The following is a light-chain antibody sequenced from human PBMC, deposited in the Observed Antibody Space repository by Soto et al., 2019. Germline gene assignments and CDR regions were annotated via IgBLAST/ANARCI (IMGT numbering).Light chain of an antibody. J-gene: IGKJ1*01. Sequence: IQMTQSPSTLSASVGDTVTITCRASQSISVSLAWYQQKPGKAPKLLIYDASSLESGFPSRFSGSGSGTEFTLTISSLQPDDFATYYCQQYNSYRTFGQGTKVDIK. V-gene: IGKV1-5*01. CDR1: QSISVS. CDR3: QQYNSYRT. CDR2: DAS.